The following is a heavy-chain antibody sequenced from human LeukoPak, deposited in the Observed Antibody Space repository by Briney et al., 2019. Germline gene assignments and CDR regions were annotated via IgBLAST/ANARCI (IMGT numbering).Heavy chain of an antibody. Sequence: GGSLRLSCAASGFTFSSYSMNWVRQAPGKGLEWVSYISSSSSTIYYADSVKGRFTISRDNSKNTLYLQMNSLRAEDTAVYYCAKGAGDYYYYYMDVWGKGTTVTVSS. J-gene: IGHJ6*03. CDR2: ISSSSSTI. CDR1: GFTFSSYS. CDR3: AKGAGDYYYYYMDV. D-gene: IGHD3-10*01. V-gene: IGHV3-48*01.